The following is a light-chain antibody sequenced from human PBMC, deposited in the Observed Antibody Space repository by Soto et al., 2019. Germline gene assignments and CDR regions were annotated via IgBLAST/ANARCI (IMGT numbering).Light chain of an antibody. CDR3: QTWGTGILV. CDR2: LNRDAGQ. J-gene: IGLJ2*01. V-gene: IGLV4-69*01. Sequence: QSVLTQSPSASASLGASVKLTCTLSSGHRSYAIARHQQQPKKGPRYLLKLNRDAGQGKGDGIPDRFSGSSSGAEHYLTISSLQSEDEADYYCQTWGTGILVFGGGTKLTVL. CDR1: SGHRSYA.